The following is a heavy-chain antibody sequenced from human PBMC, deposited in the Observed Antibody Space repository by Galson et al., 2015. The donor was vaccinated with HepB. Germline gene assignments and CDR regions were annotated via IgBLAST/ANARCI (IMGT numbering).Heavy chain of an antibody. CDR2: IYPGDSDT. J-gene: IGHJ6*02. Sequence: QSGAEVKKPGESLKISCKGSGYSFTTYWIDWVRQMPGKGLEWMGIIYPGDSDTRYSPSFQGQVSISVDKSIGTAYLQWSSLKASDTAMYYCARLGGFGSGYSYGPKNYYYYYGMDVWGQGTTVTVSS. CDR3: ARLGGFGSGYSYGPKNYYYYYGMDV. D-gene: IGHD5-18*01. V-gene: IGHV5-51*01. CDR1: GYSFTTYW.